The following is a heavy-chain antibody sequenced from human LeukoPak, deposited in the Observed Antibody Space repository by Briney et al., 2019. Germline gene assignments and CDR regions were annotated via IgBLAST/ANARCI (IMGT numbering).Heavy chain of an antibody. V-gene: IGHV4-59*01. CDR2: IYYSGST. CDR3: AGGGTVRNGMDV. CDR1: GGSLSSYY. D-gene: IGHD4-11*01. Sequence: PSQTLSLTCTVSGGSLSSYYWSWVPQPPRKGLEWIGYIYYSGSTNYNPSLTSRVAISVDTSKNQFSLQLSSATAADTAVYYCAGGGTVRNGMDVWGQGTTVTVSS. J-gene: IGHJ6*02.